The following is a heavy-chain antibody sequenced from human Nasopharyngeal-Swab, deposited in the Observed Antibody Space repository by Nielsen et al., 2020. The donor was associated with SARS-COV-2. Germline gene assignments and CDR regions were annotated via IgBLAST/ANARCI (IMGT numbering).Heavy chain of an antibody. D-gene: IGHD4-17*01. CDR1: GFTFSSYW. CDR3: AIISHDYGDFFDY. V-gene: IGHV3-74*01. J-gene: IGHJ4*02. Sequence: GESLKISCAASGFTFSSYWMHWARQAPGKGLVWVSRINSDGSSTSYADSVKGRFTISRDNAKNTLYLQMNSLRAEDTAVYYCAIISHDYGDFFDYWGQGTLVTVSS. CDR2: INSDGSST.